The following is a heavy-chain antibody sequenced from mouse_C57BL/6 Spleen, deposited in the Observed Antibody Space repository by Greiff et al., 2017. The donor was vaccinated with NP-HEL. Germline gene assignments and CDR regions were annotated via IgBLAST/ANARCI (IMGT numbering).Heavy chain of an antibody. V-gene: IGHV5-4*03. J-gene: IGHJ2*01. CDR1: GFTFSSYA. CDR2: ISDGGSYT. D-gene: IGHD3-2*02. CDR3: ARGGGRGDSSGFDY. Sequence: EVMLVESGGGLVKPGGSLKLSCAASGFTFSSYAMSWVRQTPEKRLEWVATISDGGSYTYYPDNVKGRFTISRDNAKNNLYLQMSHLKSEDTAMYYCARGGGRGDSSGFDYWGQGTTLTVSS.